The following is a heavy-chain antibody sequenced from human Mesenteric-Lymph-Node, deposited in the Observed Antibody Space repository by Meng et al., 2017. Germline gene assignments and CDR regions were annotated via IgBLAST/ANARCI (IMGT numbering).Heavy chain of an antibody. CDR1: GFTFSDYW. CDR3: TSWHPRIDAFDI. CDR2: IRSKANSYAT. V-gene: IGHV3-73*01. J-gene: IGHJ3*02. Sequence: GESLKISCAASGFTFSDYWMHWVRQASGKGLEWVGRIRSKANSYATAYAASVKGRFTISRDDSKNTAYLQMNSLKTEDTAVYYCTSWHPRIDAFDIWGQGTMVTVSS.